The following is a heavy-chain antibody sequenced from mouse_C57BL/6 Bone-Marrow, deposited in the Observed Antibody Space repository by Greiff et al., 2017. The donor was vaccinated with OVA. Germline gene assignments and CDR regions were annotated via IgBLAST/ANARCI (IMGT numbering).Heavy chain of an antibody. CDR1: GYSITSGYY. J-gene: IGHJ4*01. Sequence: EVQLVESGPGLVKPSQSLSLTCSVTGYSITSGYYWNWIRQFPGNKLEWMGYISYDGSNNYNPSLKNRISITRDTSKNQFFLKLNSVTTEDTATYYCARNDYSNYHYAMDYWGQGTSVTVSS. D-gene: IGHD2-5*01. CDR2: ISYDGSN. V-gene: IGHV3-6*01. CDR3: ARNDYSNYHYAMDY.